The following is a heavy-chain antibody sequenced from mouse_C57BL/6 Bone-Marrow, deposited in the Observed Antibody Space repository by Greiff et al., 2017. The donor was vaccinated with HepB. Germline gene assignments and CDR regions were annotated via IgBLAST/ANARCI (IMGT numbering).Heavy chain of an antibody. CDR3: ARRGDYYGSSFYWYFDV. CDR2: IDPSDSYT. V-gene: IGHV1-59*01. D-gene: IGHD1-1*01. Sequence: QVQLQQPGAELVRPGTSVKLSCKASGYTFTSYWMHWVKQRPGQGLEWIGVIDPSDSYTNYNQKFKGKATLTVDTSSSTAYMQLSSLTSEDSAVYYCARRGDYYGSSFYWYFDVWGTGTTVTVSS. J-gene: IGHJ1*03. CDR1: GYTFTSYW.